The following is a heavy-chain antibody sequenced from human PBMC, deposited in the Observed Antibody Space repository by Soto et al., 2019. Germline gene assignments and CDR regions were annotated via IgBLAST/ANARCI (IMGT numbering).Heavy chain of an antibody. CDR3: TKGGPYYSVPFDY. Sequence: EVYLVESGGGLVQPGASLQLSCAASGFIFGNYWMHWVRQSPGKGLEWLLRIRFDGTDITYADSVTGRFTIYRDNARNTRYLQMTSLRVEDTGIYVCTKGGPYYSVPFDYWGQGNLVTVSS. D-gene: IGHD3-10*01. CDR1: GFIFGNYW. J-gene: IGHJ4*02. V-gene: IGHV3-74*01. CDR2: IRFDGTDI.